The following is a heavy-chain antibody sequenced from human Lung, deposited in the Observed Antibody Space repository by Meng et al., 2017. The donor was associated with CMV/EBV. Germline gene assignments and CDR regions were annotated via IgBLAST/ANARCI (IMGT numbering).Heavy chain of an antibody. J-gene: IGHJ6*02. V-gene: IGHV3-7*01. CDR3: AREQGAMGGNYYYAMDV. Sequence: LSLTXAASGFIFSNYWMTWVRQAPGKGLEWVANIKEDGSEKSYVDSVKGRFTISRDNAKNSLSLEMNSLRAEDMAVYYCAREQGAMGGNYYYAMDVWGQGXTVXVSS. D-gene: IGHD3-10*01. CDR1: GFIFSNYW. CDR2: IKEDGSEK.